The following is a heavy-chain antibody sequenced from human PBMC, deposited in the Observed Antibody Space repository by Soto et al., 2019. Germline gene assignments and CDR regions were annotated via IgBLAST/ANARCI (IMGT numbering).Heavy chain of an antibody. CDR3: ASGSSWSYFDY. J-gene: IGHJ4*02. Sequence: QVQLVQSGAEVKKPGASVKVSCKASGYTFTSYAMHWVRQAPGQRLEWMGWINTAKDNTKYSQKFQGRFTNTRDTSASIVYMELSSLRSEDTAVYYCASGSSWSYFDYWGQGTLVTVSS. D-gene: IGHD6-13*01. CDR2: INTAKDNT. CDR1: GYTFTSYA. V-gene: IGHV1-3*04.